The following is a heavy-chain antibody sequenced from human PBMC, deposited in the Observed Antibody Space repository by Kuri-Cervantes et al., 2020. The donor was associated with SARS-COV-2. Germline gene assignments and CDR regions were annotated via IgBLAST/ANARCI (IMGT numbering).Heavy chain of an antibody. CDR3: ARKIGGGYCSGGSCWGMDV. CDR2: INHSGST. D-gene: IGHD2-15*01. V-gene: IGHV4-34*01. CDR1: GGSFSGYY. J-gene: IGHJ6*02. Sequence: SETLSLTCAVYGGSFSGYYWSWIRHPPGKGLEWIGEINHSGSTNYNPSLKSRVTISVDTSKNQFSLKLSSVTAADTAVYYCARKIGGGYCSGGSCWGMDVWGQGTTVTVSS.